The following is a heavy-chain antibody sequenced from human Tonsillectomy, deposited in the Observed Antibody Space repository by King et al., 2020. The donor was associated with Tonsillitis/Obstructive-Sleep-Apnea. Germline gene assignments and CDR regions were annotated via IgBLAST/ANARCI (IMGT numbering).Heavy chain of an antibody. CDR2: INPNSGGT. J-gene: IGHJ6*02. Sequence: QLVKSGAEVKKPGASLKVSCKASGYIFTGHYMHWVRQAPGQGLEWMGWINPNSGGTNYAQRFQGRVTINRDTSISTAYMDLSRMRSDDTAVYCCTRDGESGFACCVGRLDYNCFSMDVWGQGTTVTVTS. CDR1: GYIFTGHY. CDR3: TRDGESGFACCVGRLDYNCFSMDV. V-gene: IGHV1-2*02. D-gene: IGHD2-21*01.